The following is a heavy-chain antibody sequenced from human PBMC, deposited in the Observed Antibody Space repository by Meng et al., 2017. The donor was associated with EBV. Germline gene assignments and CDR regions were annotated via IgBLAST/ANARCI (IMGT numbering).Heavy chain of an antibody. D-gene: IGHD3-9*01. CDR2: LHHSGST. V-gene: IGHV4-34*01. CDR3: ARVSPKRYFDYLAPPDY. J-gene: IGHJ4*02. CDR1: GGSVNGYF. Sequence: QVQLQQWGSGLLKPSEXLSLTCAVCGGSVNGYFSSWIRQPPGKGLEWIGELHHSGSTNYNPFLKSRLRISVDTSKNQFSLNLTSVTAADTAVYYCARVSPKRYFDYLAPPDYWGQGTLVTVSS.